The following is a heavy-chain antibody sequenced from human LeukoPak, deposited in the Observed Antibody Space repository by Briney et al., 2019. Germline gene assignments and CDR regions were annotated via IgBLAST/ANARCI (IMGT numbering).Heavy chain of an antibody. J-gene: IGHJ3*02. D-gene: IGHD4-17*01. V-gene: IGHV4-39*07. CDR1: GGSVSSRPYH. CDR3: ASSTVIQPPDAFDI. Sequence: SETPSLTCTVSGGSVSSRPYHWGWIRQPPGKGLECIGSMYYSGSTYYNPSLKSRVTISVDTSKNQFSLKLSSVTAADTAVYYCASSTVIQPPDAFDIWGQGTMVTVSS. CDR2: MYYSGST.